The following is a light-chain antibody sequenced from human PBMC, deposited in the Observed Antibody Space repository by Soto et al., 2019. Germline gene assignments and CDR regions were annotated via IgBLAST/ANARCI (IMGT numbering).Light chain of an antibody. Sequence: DIQMTQSPSTLSASVGDRVTITCRASQSISSWLAWYQQKPGKAPKLLIYKASSLESGVPSRFSGSGSGTEFTLTISSLQPDHFATYYCQQYNSYPFGQRTKLEIK. V-gene: IGKV1-5*03. CDR1: QSISSW. CDR2: KAS. J-gene: IGKJ2*01. CDR3: QQYNSYP.